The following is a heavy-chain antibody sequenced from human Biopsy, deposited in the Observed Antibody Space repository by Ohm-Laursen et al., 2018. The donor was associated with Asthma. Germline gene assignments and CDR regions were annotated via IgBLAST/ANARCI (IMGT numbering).Heavy chain of an antibody. CDR3: ASDFPKDYVRYNFQF. Sequence: TLVKVSCKISGYILTDLSMHWVRQAPGQGLEWMGGHDHEEGGTVNARRFQGRVTMTEDTSTDTAYMELSSLSSDDTAVYYCASDFPKDYVRYNFQFWGQGTLVTVSS. J-gene: IGHJ4*02. CDR2: HDHEEGGT. V-gene: IGHV1-24*01. D-gene: IGHD4-17*01. CDR1: GYILTDLS.